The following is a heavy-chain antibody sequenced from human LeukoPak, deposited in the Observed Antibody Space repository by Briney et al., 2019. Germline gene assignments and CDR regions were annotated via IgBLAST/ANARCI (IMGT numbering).Heavy chain of an antibody. CDR2: IKSKTDGGTT. CDR1: GFTFSNAW. V-gene: IGHV3-15*01. J-gene: IGHJ4*02. D-gene: IGHD1-26*01. CDR3: TTAGDPWGWELKVY. Sequence: GGSLRLSCAASGFTFSNAWMSWVRQAPGKGLEWVGRIKSKTDGGTTDYAAPVKGRFTISRDDSKNTLYLQMNSLKTEDTAVYYCTTAGDPWGWELKVYWGQGTLVTVSS.